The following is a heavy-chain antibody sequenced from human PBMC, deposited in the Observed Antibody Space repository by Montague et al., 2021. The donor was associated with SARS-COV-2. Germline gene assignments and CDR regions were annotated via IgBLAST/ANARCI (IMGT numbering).Heavy chain of an antibody. CDR2: ISDSGST. Sequence: SETLSLTCTVSGGSISSFYWSWFRQPPGKGLEWIGYISDSGSTNYNPSLTSRVTTSVDTSKNQFSLKVNSVTAADTAVYYCARHYSATFPAVYWGQGTLVTVSS. J-gene: IGHJ4*02. V-gene: IGHV4-59*08. CDR3: ARHYSATFPAVY. D-gene: IGHD2-15*01. CDR1: GGSISSFY.